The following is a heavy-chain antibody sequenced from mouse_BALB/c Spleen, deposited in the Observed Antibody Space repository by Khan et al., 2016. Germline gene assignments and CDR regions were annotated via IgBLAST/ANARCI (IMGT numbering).Heavy chain of an antibody. CDR3: ARAFYGHYYAMDY. CDR1: GYTFSSYW. CDR2: ILPGTGNT. J-gene: IGHJ4*01. D-gene: IGHD2-10*01. Sequence: QVQLQQSGAELMKPGASVKISCKATGYTFSSYWIEWVKQRPGHGLEWIGEILPGTGNTNYNEKFKGKATFTADTSSNTAYMQLSSLTSEDSAVXYCARAFYGHYYAMDYWGQGTSVTVSS. V-gene: IGHV1-9*01.